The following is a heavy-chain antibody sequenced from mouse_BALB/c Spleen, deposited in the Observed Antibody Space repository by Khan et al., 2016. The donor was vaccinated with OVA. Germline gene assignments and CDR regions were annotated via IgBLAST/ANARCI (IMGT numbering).Heavy chain of an antibody. D-gene: IGHD1-2*01. Sequence: QVQLQQSGAEPARPGASVKMSCKASGYTFTSNTMHWVKQRPGQGLEWIGYINPSSGYTNYNQKFNDKATLTADKSYSTAYMQLSRLTSEDSAFYYCARKATAYAMDYWGQGTSVTVSS. CDR1: GYTFTSNT. V-gene: IGHV1-4*01. CDR2: INPSSGYT. CDR3: ARKATAYAMDY. J-gene: IGHJ4*01.